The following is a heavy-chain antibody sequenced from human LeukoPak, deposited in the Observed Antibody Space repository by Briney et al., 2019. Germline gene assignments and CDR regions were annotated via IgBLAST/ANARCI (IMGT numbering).Heavy chain of an antibody. V-gene: IGHV1-2*02. D-gene: IGHD6-19*01. J-gene: IGHJ4*02. CDR1: GYTFTGYY. CDR2: INPNSGGT. Sequence: ASVKVSCKASGYTFTGYYMHWVRQAPGQGLEWMGWINPNSGGTNYAQKFQGRVIMTRDTSISTAYMELSRLRSDDTAVYYCARGIAVAGTLTDFDYWGQGTLVTVSS. CDR3: ARGIAVAGTLTDFDY.